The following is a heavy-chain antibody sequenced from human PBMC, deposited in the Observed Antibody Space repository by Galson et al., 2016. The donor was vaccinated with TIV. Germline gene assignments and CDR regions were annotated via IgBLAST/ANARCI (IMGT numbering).Heavy chain of an antibody. Sequence: SLRLSCAASGFTVSSNYMSWVRQAPGKGLEWVSVISAGDITYYTDSVKGRFTISRDNSKNTLYLQMNSLRAEDTAVYDCARDSYCPHDVCYDPPVWGQGTLVTVSS. V-gene: IGHV3-66*01. CDR2: ISAGDIT. D-gene: IGHD2-8*01. CDR3: ARDSYCPHDVCYDPPV. CDR1: GFTVSSNY. J-gene: IGHJ4*02.